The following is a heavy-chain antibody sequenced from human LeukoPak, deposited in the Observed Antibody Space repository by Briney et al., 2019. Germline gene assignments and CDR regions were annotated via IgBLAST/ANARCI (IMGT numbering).Heavy chain of an antibody. Sequence: ASVKVSCKASGYTFTSYGISWVRQAPGQGLEWMGWISAYNGNTNYAQKMKGRVTMTKVTSTSTDYMELRSLRSDDTAVYYCARMDIVVVPDVDPLDYWGQGTLVTVSS. CDR2: ISAYNGNT. CDR3: ARMDIVVVPDVDPLDY. D-gene: IGHD2-2*03. J-gene: IGHJ4*02. CDR1: GYTFTSYG. V-gene: IGHV1-18*01.